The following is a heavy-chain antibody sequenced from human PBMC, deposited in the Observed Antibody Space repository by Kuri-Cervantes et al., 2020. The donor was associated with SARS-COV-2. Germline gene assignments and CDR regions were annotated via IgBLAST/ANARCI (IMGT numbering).Heavy chain of an antibody. V-gene: IGHV4-39*01. J-gene: IGHJ6*03. D-gene: IGHD7-27*01. CDR2: TYYSGST. CDR3: ARTQLGMNMDV. Sequence: GSLRLSCTVSGGSISSSSYYWGWIRQPPGKGLEWIGSTYYSGSTYYNPSLKSRVTISVDTSKNQFSLKLSSVTAADTAVYYCARTQLGMNMDVWGKGTTVTVSS. CDR1: GGSISSSSYY.